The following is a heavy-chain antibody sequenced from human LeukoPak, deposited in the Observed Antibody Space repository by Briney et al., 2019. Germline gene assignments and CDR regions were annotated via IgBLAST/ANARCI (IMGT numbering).Heavy chain of an antibody. Sequence: GGSLRLSCAASRFTFSSYAMSWVRQAPGKGLEWVSAISDSGGRTYYADSVKGRFTIPRDNSKNTLYLQMNSLRAEDTAVYYCAKDRGEGTMIVVVLDYWGQGTLVTVSS. D-gene: IGHD3-22*01. CDR2: ISDSGGRT. V-gene: IGHV3-23*01. CDR1: RFTFSSYA. J-gene: IGHJ4*02. CDR3: AKDRGEGTMIVVVLDY.